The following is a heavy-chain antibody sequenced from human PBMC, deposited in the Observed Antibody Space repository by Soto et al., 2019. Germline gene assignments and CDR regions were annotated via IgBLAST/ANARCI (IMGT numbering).Heavy chain of an antibody. Sequence: QVQLQQWGAGLLKPSETLSLTCAVYGGSFSGYYWSWIRQPPGKGLEWIGEINHSGSTNYNPSLKSRVTISVDTSKNQFSLKLSSVTAADTAVYYCARAGILRYSDWLLYWGQGTLVTVSS. CDR1: GGSFSGYY. V-gene: IGHV4-34*01. D-gene: IGHD3-9*01. CDR2: INHSGST. J-gene: IGHJ4*02. CDR3: ARAGILRYSDWLLY.